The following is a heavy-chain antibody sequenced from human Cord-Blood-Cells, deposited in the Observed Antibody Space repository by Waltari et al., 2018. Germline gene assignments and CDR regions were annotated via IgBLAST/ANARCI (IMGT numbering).Heavy chain of an antibody. CDR2: IWYDGSNK. CDR3: AKDDYYDSSGYFDY. D-gene: IGHD3-22*01. V-gene: IGHV3-30*18. Sequence: QVQLVESGGGVVQPGRSVRLSCAASGFPFSSYGTPWVRHAPGKGLEWVAVIWYDGSNKYYADSVKGRFTISRDNSKNTLYLQMNSLRAEDTAMYYCAKDDYYDSSGYFDYWGQGTLVTVSS. CDR1: GFPFSSYG. J-gene: IGHJ4*02.